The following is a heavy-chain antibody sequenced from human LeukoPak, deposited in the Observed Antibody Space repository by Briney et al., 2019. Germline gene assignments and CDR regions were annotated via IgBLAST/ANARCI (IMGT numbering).Heavy chain of an antibody. CDR2: VSASGGST. V-gene: IGHV3-23*01. CDR3: AKDRSAIAAAGSTFDY. CDR1: GFTFSSFA. D-gene: IGHD6-13*01. J-gene: IGHJ4*02. Sequence: GGSLRLSCAASGFTFSSFAMTWVRQAPGKGLVWVSGVSASGGSTYYADSVKGRFIISRDNSKSTLYLQMNSLSAEDTAVYFCAKDRSAIAAAGSTFDYWGQGTLVTVSS.